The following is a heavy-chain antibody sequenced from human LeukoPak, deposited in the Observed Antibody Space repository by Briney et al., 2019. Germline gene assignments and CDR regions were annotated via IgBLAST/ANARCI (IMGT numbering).Heavy chain of an antibody. J-gene: IGHJ3*02. CDR1: GFTFSSYS. D-gene: IGHD3-22*01. CDR3: ARDLYYYDSSGYSDAFDI. V-gene: IGHV3-21*01. CDR2: ISSSSSYI. Sequence: PGGSLRLSCAASGFTFSSYSMNWVRQAPGKGLEWVSSISSSSSYIYYADSVKGRFTISRDNAKNSLYLQMNSLRAEDTAVYYCARDLYYYDSSGYSDAFDIWGQGTMVTVSS.